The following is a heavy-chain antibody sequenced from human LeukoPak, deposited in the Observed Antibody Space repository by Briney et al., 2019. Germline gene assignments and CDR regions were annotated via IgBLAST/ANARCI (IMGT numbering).Heavy chain of an antibody. D-gene: IGHD6-13*01. V-gene: IGHV4-34*01. CDR3: ACFRIEVAGRSYYYAMDV. CDR1: GSSLSGYH. CDR2: INHSGRT. J-gene: IGHJ6*02. Sequence: SETLSLTCAVYGSSLSGYHWSWIRQPPGQGLEWIGEINHSGRTNYNPSLKSRVTISVDMSRKQIALKLNSVTAADTAVYYCACFRIEVAGRSYYYAMDVWGQGTTVTVSS.